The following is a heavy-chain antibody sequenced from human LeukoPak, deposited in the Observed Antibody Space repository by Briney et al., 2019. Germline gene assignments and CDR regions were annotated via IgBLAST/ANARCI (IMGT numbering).Heavy chain of an antibody. D-gene: IGHD2-2*01. CDR2: IGSSGTNI. Sequence: PGGSLRLSCAASGFTFSSYEMNWVRQAPGKGLEWVSYIGSSGTNIYYADSVKGRFTISRDNAKNSLYLQMNSLRAEDTAVYYCAKDHRYCSSTSCYEHAFDIWGQGTMVTASS. CDR3: AKDHRYCSSTSCYEHAFDI. J-gene: IGHJ3*02. V-gene: IGHV3-48*03. CDR1: GFTFSSYE.